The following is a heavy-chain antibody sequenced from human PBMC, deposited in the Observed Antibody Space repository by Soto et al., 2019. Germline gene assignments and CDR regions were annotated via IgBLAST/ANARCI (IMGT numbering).Heavy chain of an antibody. CDR2: ISYAGDYK. Sequence: QVHLVESGGGVVQPGGSLRLSCAASGFNFRGFTMHWVRQAPDKGLEWLSVISYAGDYKNYADSVRGRISISRDNSKNTLFLQRNSLRPDDTSVYFCAREPWGYSGSAKHFDYWGQGSLVIVSS. J-gene: IGHJ4*02. CDR3: AREPWGYSGSAKHFDY. CDR1: GFNFRGFT. D-gene: IGHD6-25*01. V-gene: IGHV3-30-3*01.